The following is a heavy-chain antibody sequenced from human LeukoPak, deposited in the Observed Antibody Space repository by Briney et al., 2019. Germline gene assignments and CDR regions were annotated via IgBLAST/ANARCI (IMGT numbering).Heavy chain of an antibody. CDR1: GFTFSSYW. Sequence: PGGSLRLSCAVSGFTFSSYWMNWVRQAPGKGLEWVASIRLDGGEKYYVDSVKGRFTISRDNTKNSLYLQMSSLRAEDTAVYFCARDGAAAGLYFDLWGQGTLVTVSS. J-gene: IGHJ4*01. V-gene: IGHV3-7*01. D-gene: IGHD6-13*01. CDR2: IRLDGGEK. CDR3: ARDGAAAGLYFDL.